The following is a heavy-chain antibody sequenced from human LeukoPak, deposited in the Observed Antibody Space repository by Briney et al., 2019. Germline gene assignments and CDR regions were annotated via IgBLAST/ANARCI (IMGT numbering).Heavy chain of an antibody. CDR1: GYAFMSHG. Sequence: ASVKVSCKASGYAFMSHGIHWVRQAPGQGLEWMGWISANNTYRRYAQKFQGRVTMTRDTSTRTVYMELRSLRSEDTAVYYCATGLSGITMIVGWGQGTMVTVSS. CDR2: ISANNTYR. V-gene: IGHV1-18*01. D-gene: IGHD3-22*01. J-gene: IGHJ3*01. CDR3: ATGLSGITMIVG.